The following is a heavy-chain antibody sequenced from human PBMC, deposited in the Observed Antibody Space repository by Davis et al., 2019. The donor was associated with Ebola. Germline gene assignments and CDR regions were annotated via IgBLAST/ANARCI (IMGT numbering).Heavy chain of an antibody. D-gene: IGHD6-13*01. Sequence: SETLSLTCTVSGGSISSYYWSWIRQPPGKGLEWIGYIYYSGSTNYNPSLMSRVTISVDTSKNQFSLKLSSVTAADTAVYYCARGRTAGYYYYGMDVWGQGTTVTVSS. CDR3: ARGRTAGYYYYGMDV. J-gene: IGHJ6*02. CDR2: IYYSGST. V-gene: IGHV4-59*12. CDR1: GGSISSYY.